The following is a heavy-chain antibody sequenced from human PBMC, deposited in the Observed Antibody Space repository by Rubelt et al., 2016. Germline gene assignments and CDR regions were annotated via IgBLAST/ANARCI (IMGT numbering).Heavy chain of an antibody. CDR1: GYTFTGYY. V-gene: IGHV1-2*02. CDR3: ARVPIKLLPGLDPDY. Sequence: QVQLVQSGAEVKKPGASVKVSCKASGYTFTGYYMHWVRQAPGQGLEWMGWINPNSGGTNYAQKFQGRVTMTRDTSISTAYMELIRLGSDDTAVYYCARVPIKLLPGLDPDYWGQGTLVTVSS. D-gene: IGHD3-16*01. J-gene: IGHJ4*02. CDR2: INPNSGGT.